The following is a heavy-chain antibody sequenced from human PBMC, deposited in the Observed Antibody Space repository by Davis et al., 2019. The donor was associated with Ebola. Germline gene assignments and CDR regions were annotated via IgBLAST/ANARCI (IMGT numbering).Heavy chain of an antibody. CDR1: GYTFTSYS. CDR2: INVGNHNT. V-gene: IGHV1-3*01. J-gene: IGHJ6*04. CDR3: ASNQYCTNGVCYTRAYGMDV. Sequence: AASVKVSCKASGYTFTSYSIHWVRQAPGQRLEWMGWINVGNHNTKYSQKFQGRVTITRDTSASTVYMALSSLGSEDTAVYYCASNQYCTNGVCYTRAYGMDVWGKGTTVTVSS. D-gene: IGHD2-8*01.